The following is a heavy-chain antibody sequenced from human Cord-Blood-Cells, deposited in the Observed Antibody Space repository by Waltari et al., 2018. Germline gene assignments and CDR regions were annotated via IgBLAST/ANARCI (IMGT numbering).Heavy chain of an antibody. V-gene: IGHV1-3*01. Sequence: QVQLVQSGAEVKKPGASVKVSCKASGYTFTSYAMHWVRQAPGQRLEWMGWINAGKGNTKNSQEFQGRVTITRDTSASTAYMELSSLRSEDTAVYYCARGARIVVVPAAIDYWGQGTLVTVSS. CDR1: GYTFTSYA. CDR3: ARGARIVVVPAAIDY. J-gene: IGHJ4*02. CDR2: INAGKGNT. D-gene: IGHD2-2*02.